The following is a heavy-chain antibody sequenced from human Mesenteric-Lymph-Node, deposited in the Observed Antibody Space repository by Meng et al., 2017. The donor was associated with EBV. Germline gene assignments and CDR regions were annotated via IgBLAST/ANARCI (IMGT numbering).Heavy chain of an antibody. Sequence: QLQLQESGPGLVKPSETLSLTCTVSGGSISTYWWSWIRQPPGKGLEWIGFIHYSGTTAYNPSVKSRVTISLDTSKRQFSLTLRSVTAADTAIYFCARDPYCGGDCFQDWGLGTLVTVSS. J-gene: IGHJ4*02. V-gene: IGHV4-59*01. D-gene: IGHD2-21*02. CDR2: IHYSGTT. CDR1: GGSISTYW. CDR3: ARDPYCGGDCFQD.